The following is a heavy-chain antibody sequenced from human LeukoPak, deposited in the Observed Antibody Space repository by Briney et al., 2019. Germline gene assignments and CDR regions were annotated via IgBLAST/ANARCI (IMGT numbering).Heavy chain of an antibody. V-gene: IGHV1-69*13. CDR1: GGTFSSYA. Sequence: GASVKVSCKASGGTFSSYAISWVRQAPGQGLEWMGGIIPIFGTANYAQKFQGRVTITADESTSTAYMELSSLRSEDTAVYYCARTGDYDFRSGYYYFDYWGQGTLVTVSS. CDR2: IIPIFGTA. J-gene: IGHJ4*02. CDR3: ARTGDYDFRSGYYYFDY. D-gene: IGHD3-3*01.